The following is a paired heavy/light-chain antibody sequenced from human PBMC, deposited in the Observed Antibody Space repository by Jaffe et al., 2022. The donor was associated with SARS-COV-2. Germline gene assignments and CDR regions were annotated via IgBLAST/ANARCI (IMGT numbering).Heavy chain of an antibody. CDR3: ARVEAMITFGGVIVTKGVFDY. Sequence: QVQLQESGPGLVKPSQTLSLTCTVSGGSISSGGYYWSWIRQHPGKGLEWIGYIYYSGSTYYNPSLKSRVTISVDTSKNQFSLKLSSVTAADTAVYYCARVEAMITFGGVIVTKGVFDYWGQGTLVTVSS. J-gene: IGHJ4*02. V-gene: IGHV4-31*03. D-gene: IGHD3-16*02. CDR2: IYYSGST. CDR1: GGSISSGGYY.
Light chain of an antibody. V-gene: IGKV1-33*01. CDR1: QDISNY. CDR3: QQYDNLPPRFT. CDR2: DAS. Sequence: DIQMTQSPSSLSASVGDRVTITCQASQDISNYLNWYQQKPGKAPKLLIYDASNLETGVPSRFSGSGSGTDFTFTISSLQPEDIATYYCQQYDNLPPRFTFGPGTKVDIK. J-gene: IGKJ3*01.